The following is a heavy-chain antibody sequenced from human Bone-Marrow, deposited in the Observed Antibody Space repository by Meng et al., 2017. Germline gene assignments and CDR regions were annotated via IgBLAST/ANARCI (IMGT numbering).Heavy chain of an antibody. CDR3: ARGPTTMAHDFDY. Sequence: LQQSRSGLLQPSETLSLTCVVSGGSFSDYYWSWIRQPPGKGLEWIGEINHSGSTNYNPSLEGRATISVDTSQNNLSLRLSSVTAADSAVYYCARGPTTMAHDFDYWGQGTLVTVSS. D-gene: IGHD4-11*01. CDR1: GGSFSDYY. J-gene: IGHJ4*02. CDR2: INHSGST. V-gene: IGHV4-34*01.